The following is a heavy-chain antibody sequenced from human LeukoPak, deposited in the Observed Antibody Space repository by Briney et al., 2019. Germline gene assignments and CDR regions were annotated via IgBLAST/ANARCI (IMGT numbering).Heavy chain of an antibody. Sequence: PGGSLRLSCAASGFTFSSYSMNWVRQAPGKGLEWVSYISSSSSTIYYAASVKGRFTISRDNAKNSLYLQMNSLRAEDTAVYYCARDRLRIAAATPPDYWGQGTLVTVSS. CDR2: ISSSSSTI. J-gene: IGHJ4*02. CDR3: ARDRLRIAAATPPDY. V-gene: IGHV3-48*01. D-gene: IGHD6-13*01. CDR1: GFTFSSYS.